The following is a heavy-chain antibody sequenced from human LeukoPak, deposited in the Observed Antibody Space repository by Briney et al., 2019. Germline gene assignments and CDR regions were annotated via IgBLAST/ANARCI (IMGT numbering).Heavy chain of an antibody. CDR1: GGSISSSNW. D-gene: IGHD2-15*01. J-gene: IGHJ4*02. CDR2: IYHSGST. V-gene: IGHV4-4*02. CDR3: ARDPSACSGGSCYSGY. Sequence: SETLSLTCAVSGGSISSSNWWSWVRQPPGKGLEWIGEIYHSGSTNYNPSLKSRDTISVDKSKNQFSLKLSSVTAADTAVYYCARDPSACSGGSCYSGYWGQGTLVTVSS.